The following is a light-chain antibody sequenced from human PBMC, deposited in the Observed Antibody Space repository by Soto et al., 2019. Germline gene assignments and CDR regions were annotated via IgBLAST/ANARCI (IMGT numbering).Light chain of an antibody. V-gene: IGLV1-44*01. Sequence: QSVLTQPPSLSGTPGQRVTISCSGSNSNIGRYSVNWYQLFPGTAPKILIYSDDERPSGVPDRFSGSKSGTSASLAISGLQSEDEAEYYCAAWDDNLNGPLFGGGTKLTVL. CDR1: NSNIGRYS. CDR2: SDD. CDR3: AAWDDNLNGPL. J-gene: IGLJ3*02.